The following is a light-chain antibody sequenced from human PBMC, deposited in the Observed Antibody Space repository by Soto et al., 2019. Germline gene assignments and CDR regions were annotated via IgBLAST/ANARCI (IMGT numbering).Light chain of an antibody. Sequence: EIVLTQSPGTLSLSPGERATLSCRASQSVSSSYLAWYQQKPGQAPRLLIYGASSRATGIPDRFSGSGSGTDFTLNINRLESEDFAVYYCQQYCSSPWTFGQGTKVEI. CDR2: GAS. V-gene: IGKV3-20*01. J-gene: IGKJ1*01. CDR1: QSVSSSY. CDR3: QQYCSSPWT.